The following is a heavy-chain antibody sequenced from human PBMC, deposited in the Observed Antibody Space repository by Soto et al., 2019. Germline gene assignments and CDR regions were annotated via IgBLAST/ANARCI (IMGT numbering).Heavy chain of an antibody. CDR3: ARQIYDSDTGPNFQYYFDS. CDR2: IDPSDSYT. J-gene: IGHJ4*02. Sequence: GESLKISCKGSGYTFTNYWIDWVRQMPGKGLEWMGRIDPSDSYTNYSPSFQGHVTISTDKSISTAYLHWSSLKASDTAMYYCARQIYDSDTGPNFQYYFDSWGQGTPVTVSS. CDR1: GYTFTNYW. V-gene: IGHV5-10-1*01. D-gene: IGHD3-22*01.